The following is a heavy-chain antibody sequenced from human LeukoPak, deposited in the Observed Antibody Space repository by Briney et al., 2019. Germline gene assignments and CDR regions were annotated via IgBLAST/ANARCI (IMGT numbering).Heavy chain of an antibody. J-gene: IGHJ4*02. CDR2: ISPSGGST. CDR3: ANRPAVGRFDY. CDR1: GLTFSNSV. Sequence: SGGSLRLSCAASGLTFSNSVMSWVRQAPGEGLEWVSSISPSGGSTYYADSVKGRFTISRDNSKNTLYLQMSSLTVEDTAVYYCANRPAVGRFDYWGQGTLVTVSS. D-gene: IGHD6-13*01. V-gene: IGHV3-23*01.